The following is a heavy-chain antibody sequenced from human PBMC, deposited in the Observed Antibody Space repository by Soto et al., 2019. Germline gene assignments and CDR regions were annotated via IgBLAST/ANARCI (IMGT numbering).Heavy chain of an antibody. CDR2: IGYDASNK. CDR3: ARTPNSYPYYFDY. V-gene: IGHV3-33*01. CDR1: GFTFSNYG. D-gene: IGHD2-21*01. J-gene: IGHJ4*02. Sequence: QVQLVESGGGVVQPGRSLRLSCAASGFTFSNYGMHWVRQAPGKGLEWVAVIGYDASNKYYAYSVKGRFTISSDSSKNTMYLKSKSLRAEDTAVYYCARTPNSYPYYFDYWCKGTLVTVSS.